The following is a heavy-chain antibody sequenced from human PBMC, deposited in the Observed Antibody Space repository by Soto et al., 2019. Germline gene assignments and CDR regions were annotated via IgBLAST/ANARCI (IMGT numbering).Heavy chain of an antibody. V-gene: IGHV1-69*01. CDR3: ARDQGYYDFWSGYSTGFDY. Sequence: SVKVSCKASGGTFSSYAISWGRQAPGQGLEWMGGIIPIFGTANYAQKFQGRVTITADESTSTAYMELSSLRSEDTAVYYCARDQGYYDFWSGYSTGFDYWGQGTLVTVSS. CDR2: IIPIFGTA. D-gene: IGHD3-3*01. J-gene: IGHJ4*02. CDR1: GGTFSSYA.